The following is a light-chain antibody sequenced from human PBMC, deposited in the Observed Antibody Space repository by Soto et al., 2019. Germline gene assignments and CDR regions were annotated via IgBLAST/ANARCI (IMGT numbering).Light chain of an antibody. Sequence: QSVLTQPPSASGSPGQSVTISCTGTSSDVGGYNYVSWYQQHPGKAPKLMIYEVSKRPSGVPDRFSGSKSGNTASLTVSGLQAEDEADYYCCSYAGSNNFVFGGGTKVTFL. J-gene: IGLJ2*01. CDR1: SSDVGGYNY. CDR2: EVS. CDR3: CSYAGSNNFV. V-gene: IGLV2-8*01.